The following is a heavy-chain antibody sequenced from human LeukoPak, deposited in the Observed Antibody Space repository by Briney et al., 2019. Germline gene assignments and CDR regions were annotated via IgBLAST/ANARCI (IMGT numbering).Heavy chain of an antibody. Sequence: GGSLRLSCAASGFTFSSYSMNWVRQAPGKGLEWVSSISSSSSYIYYADSVKGRFTISRDNSKNTLYLQMNSLRAEDTAVYYCAKDVGLSHYWGQGTLVTVSS. D-gene: IGHD3-16*02. CDR2: ISSSSSYI. CDR1: GFTFSSYS. V-gene: IGHV3-21*04. CDR3: AKDVGLSHY. J-gene: IGHJ4*02.